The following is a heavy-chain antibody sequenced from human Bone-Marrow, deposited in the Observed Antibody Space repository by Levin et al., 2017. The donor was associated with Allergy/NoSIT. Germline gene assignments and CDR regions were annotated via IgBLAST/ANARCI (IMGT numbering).Heavy chain of an antibody. CDR1: GFTFSRYS. Sequence: QTGGSLRLSCAASGFTFSRYSMHWVRQAPGKGLEWVAAFWSDGSTKYDADSVKGRFTISRDNSKNTLYLQMSSLRAEDTAVYYCAREGSVTGMRSIDYWDQGTLVTVTS. CDR3: AREGSVTGMRSIDY. J-gene: IGHJ4*02. V-gene: IGHV3-33*01. CDR2: FWSDGSTK. D-gene: IGHD6-19*01.